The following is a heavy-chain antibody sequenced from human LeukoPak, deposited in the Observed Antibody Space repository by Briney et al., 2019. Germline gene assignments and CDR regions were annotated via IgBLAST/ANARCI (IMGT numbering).Heavy chain of an antibody. CDR1: GFTFSDYY. V-gene: IGHV3-11*05. CDR2: ISGGSRYT. Sequence: EGSLRLSCAASGFTFSDYYMSWIRQAPGKGLERVSYISGGSRYTNYADSVKGRFTISRDNAKNSLYLQMNSLRAEDTAVYYCAREYGSGSCFDFWGQGTLVTVSS. D-gene: IGHD3-10*01. CDR3: AREYGSGSCFDF. J-gene: IGHJ4*02.